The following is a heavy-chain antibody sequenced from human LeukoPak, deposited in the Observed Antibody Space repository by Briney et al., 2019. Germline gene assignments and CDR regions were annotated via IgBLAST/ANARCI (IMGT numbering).Heavy chain of an antibody. CDR2: TYYRSTWYN. Sequence: SQTLSLTCAISGDSVSSNSVTWNWIRQSPSRGLEWLGRTYYRSTWYNDYAVSVRGRITVNPDTSKNQFSLHLNSVTPEDTAVYYCARRLTRYDCFDPWGQGILVTVSS. V-gene: IGHV6-1*01. CDR1: GDSVSSNSVT. J-gene: IGHJ5*02. D-gene: IGHD1-1*01. CDR3: ARRLTRYDCFDP.